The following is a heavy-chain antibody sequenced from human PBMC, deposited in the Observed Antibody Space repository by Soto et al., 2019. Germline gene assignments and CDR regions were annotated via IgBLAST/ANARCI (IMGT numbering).Heavy chain of an antibody. CDR3: ARLAIGYCSSTTCYGMDV. Sequence: QVQLVQSGAEVKKPGASVKVSCKASGYTFTSYGISWVRQAPGQGLEWMGWISAYNGNTNYAQKLQGRVTMTTDTSTSTAYMELRSLRSDDTAVYYCARLAIGYCSSTTCYGMDVWGQGTTVTVSS. CDR2: ISAYNGNT. J-gene: IGHJ6*02. CDR1: GYTFTSYG. V-gene: IGHV1-18*01. D-gene: IGHD2-2*01.